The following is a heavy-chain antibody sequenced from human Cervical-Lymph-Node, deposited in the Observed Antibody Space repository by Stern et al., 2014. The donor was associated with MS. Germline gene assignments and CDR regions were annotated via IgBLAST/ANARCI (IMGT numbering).Heavy chain of an antibody. J-gene: IGHJ4*02. CDR3: AKDLGGNAFDY. Sequence: VQLVQSGGGLVQPGTSLRLSCAASGFSFSDYGIHWVRQAPAKALEWVAVISYDGTNKYYADPSKGRVTISRANSKNTLSLQINRLRSDDTAVYYCAKDLGGNAFDYWGQGTLVTVSS. CDR2: ISYDGTNK. CDR1: GFSFSDYG. D-gene: IGHD4-23*01. V-gene: IGHV3-30*18.